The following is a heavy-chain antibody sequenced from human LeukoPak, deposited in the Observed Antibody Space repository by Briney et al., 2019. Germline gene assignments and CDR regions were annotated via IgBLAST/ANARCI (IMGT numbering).Heavy chain of an antibody. CDR3: AGGRGYYGSGSYGWFDP. D-gene: IGHD3-10*01. CDR1: GYSISSGYY. CDR2: IYHSGTT. V-gene: IGHV4-38-2*02. Sequence: PSETLSLTCTVSGYSISSGYYWGWIRQPPGKGLEWIGSIYHSGTTYYNPSLKSRVTISVDTSKNQFSLKLSSVTAADTAVYYCAGGRGYYGSGSYGWFDPWGQGTLVTVSS. J-gene: IGHJ5*02.